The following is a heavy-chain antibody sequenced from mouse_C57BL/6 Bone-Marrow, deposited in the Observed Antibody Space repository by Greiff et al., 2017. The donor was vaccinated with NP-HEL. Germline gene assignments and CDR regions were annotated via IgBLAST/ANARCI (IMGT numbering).Heavy chain of an antibody. D-gene: IGHD2-2*01. CDR2: INPSSGYT. J-gene: IGHJ1*03. V-gene: IGHV1-7*01. Sequence: QVQLQQSGAELAKPGASVKLSCKASGYTFTSYWMHWVKQRPGQGLEWIGYINPSSGYTKYNQKFKDKATLTADKSSITAYMQLSSLTYEDSAVYYCARWGYDHWYFDVWGTGTTVTVSS. CDR1: GYTFTSYW. CDR3: ARWGYDHWYFDV.